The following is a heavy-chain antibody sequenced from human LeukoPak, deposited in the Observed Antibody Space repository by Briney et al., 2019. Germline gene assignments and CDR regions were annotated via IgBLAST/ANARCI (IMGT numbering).Heavy chain of an antibody. J-gene: IGHJ4*02. CDR2: MNPNSGNT. CDR1: GYTFTSYN. D-gene: IGHD2-15*01. V-gene: IGHV1-8*01. CDR3: QMVVAAQTSDY. Sequence: ASVKVSCKAFGYTFTSYNINWVRQATGQGLEWMGWMNPNSGNTGYAQRFQGRVTMTRNTAISTAYMELSSLRSEDTAVYYCQMVVAAQTSDYWGQGTLVTVSS.